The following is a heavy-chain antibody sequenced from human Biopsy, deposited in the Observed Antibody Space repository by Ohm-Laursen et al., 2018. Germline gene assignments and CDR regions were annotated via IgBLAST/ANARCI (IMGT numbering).Heavy chain of an antibody. CDR3: AKDLKWDESADYFDF. D-gene: IGHD1-26*01. V-gene: IGHV3-23*01. J-gene: IGHJ4*02. Sequence: GSLRLSCSASGFPFSTYAMSWVRQTPGKGLEWVSSINGGGDGTFYADSVKGRFSISRDNSKNTLYLQMKSLRAEDTALYYCAKDLKWDESADYFDFWGQGTLVTVSS. CDR1: GFPFSTYA. CDR2: INGGGDGT.